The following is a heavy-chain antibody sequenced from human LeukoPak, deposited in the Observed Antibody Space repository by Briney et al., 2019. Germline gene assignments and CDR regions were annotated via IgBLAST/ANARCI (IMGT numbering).Heavy chain of an antibody. CDR1: GYTFTGYY. CDR2: INPNSGGT. V-gene: IGHV1-2*02. Sequence: ASVKVSCKASGYTFTGYYMHWVRQAPGQGLEWMGWINPNSGGTNYAQKFQGRVTMTRDTSISTAYMELSRLRSDDTAVYYCARVRGWGDIVVVPADYWGQGTLVTVSS. CDR3: ARVRGWGDIVVVPADY. J-gene: IGHJ4*02. D-gene: IGHD2-2*01.